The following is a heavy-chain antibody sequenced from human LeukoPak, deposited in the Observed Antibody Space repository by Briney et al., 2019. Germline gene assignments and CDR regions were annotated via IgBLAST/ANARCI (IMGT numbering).Heavy chain of an antibody. Sequence: GGSLRLSCAASGFTFIDYDMHWVRQVIGRGLEWVSAIGIRGDTHYSGSVKGRFTISRENAESSLYLQMNSLRAEDTAVYYCARGGIQVSGIDGFDYWGQGTLVTVSS. V-gene: IGHV3-13*01. CDR3: ARGGIQVSGIDGFDY. CDR2: IGIRGDT. D-gene: IGHD6-19*01. J-gene: IGHJ4*02. CDR1: GFTFIDYD.